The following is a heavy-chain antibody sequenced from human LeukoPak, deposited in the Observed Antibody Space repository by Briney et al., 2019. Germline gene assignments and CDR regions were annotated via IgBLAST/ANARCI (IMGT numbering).Heavy chain of an antibody. CDR3: ARDGVFSISGYYDSSGYGFDI. J-gene: IGHJ3*02. Sequence: ASVKVSCKASGYTFTSCGISWVRQAPGQGLEWMGRITTYNGNTNYAQKFQGRVTMTTDTSTSTAYMELRSPRSDDTAVYYCARDGVFSISGYYDSSGYGFDIWGQGTMVAVSS. D-gene: IGHD3-22*01. CDR2: ITTYNGNT. V-gene: IGHV1-18*01. CDR1: GYTFTSCG.